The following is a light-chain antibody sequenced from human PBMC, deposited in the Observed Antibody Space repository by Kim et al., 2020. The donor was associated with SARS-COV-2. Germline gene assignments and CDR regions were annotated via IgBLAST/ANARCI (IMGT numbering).Light chain of an antibody. CDR1: QSVSSTY. CDR2: AVS. CDR3: PQYGTSPRT. J-gene: IGKJ1*01. V-gene: IGKV3-20*01. Sequence: PGDRATLYCMPSQSVSSTYLASFHPKPGQAPRLLIYAVSSGATGIPDRFSGSGSGTDFTLTISRLEPEDFAVYYCPQYGTSPRTFGQGTKVHIK.